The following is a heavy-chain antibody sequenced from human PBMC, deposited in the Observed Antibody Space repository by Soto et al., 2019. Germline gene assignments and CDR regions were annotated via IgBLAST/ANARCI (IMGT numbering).Heavy chain of an antibody. Sequence: QVQLVQSGAEVKKPGASVKVSCKASGYTFTGYYMHWVRQPPGQGLEWMGWINPNSGGTNYAQKFQGWVTMTRDTSISTAYMELSRLRSDDTAVYYCARDRWNEGRYYGMDVWGQGTTVTVSS. V-gene: IGHV1-2*04. CDR2: INPNSGGT. CDR1: GYTFTGYY. D-gene: IGHD1-1*01. CDR3: ARDRWNEGRYYGMDV. J-gene: IGHJ6*02.